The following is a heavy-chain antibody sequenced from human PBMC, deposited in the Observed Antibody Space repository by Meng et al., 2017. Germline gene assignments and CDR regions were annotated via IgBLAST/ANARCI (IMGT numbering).Heavy chain of an antibody. CDR2: IERKSDGGTI. V-gene: IGHV3-15*04. Sequence: EVQLGESGGGLVPPGGSLRLSCAASGFRFTDAWMSWVRQAPGKGLEWVGRIERKSDGGTIYYAAPVKGRFTISRDDSKNTLYLQMDSLINEDTAVYFCATGAAAADHWGQGTLVTVSS. CDR3: ATGAAAADH. J-gene: IGHJ4*02. CDR1: GFRFTDAW. D-gene: IGHD6-13*01.